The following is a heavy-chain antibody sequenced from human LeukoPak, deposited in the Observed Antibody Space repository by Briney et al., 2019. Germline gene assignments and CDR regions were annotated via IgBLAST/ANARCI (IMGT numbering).Heavy chain of an antibody. CDR2: IYHSGST. CDR1: GYSISSGYY. J-gene: IGHJ4*02. D-gene: IGHD6-25*01. Sequence: SETLSLTCAVSGYSISSGYYWGWIRQPPGKGLESIGSIYHSGSTYYNPSLKSRVTISVDTSKNQFSLKLSSVTAADTAVYYCARLGVHEAAPYYFDYWGPGTLVTVSS. V-gene: IGHV4-38-2*01. CDR3: ARLGVHEAAPYYFDY.